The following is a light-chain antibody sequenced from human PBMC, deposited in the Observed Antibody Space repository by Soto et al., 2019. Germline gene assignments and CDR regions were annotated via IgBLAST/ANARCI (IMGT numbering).Light chain of an antibody. CDR1: QSISSW. CDR3: QQYNSYAWT. V-gene: IGKV1-5*03. J-gene: IGKJ1*01. Sequence: DIQMTQSPSTLSASVGDRVTITCRASQSISSWLAWYQQKPGKAPKLLIYKASSLESGVPSRFSGSGSVTECTLTISSLPPDDFATYYCQQYNSYAWTFGQGTKVEIK. CDR2: KAS.